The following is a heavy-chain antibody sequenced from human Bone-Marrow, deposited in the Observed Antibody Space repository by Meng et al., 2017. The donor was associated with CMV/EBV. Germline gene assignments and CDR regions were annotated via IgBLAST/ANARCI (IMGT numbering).Heavy chain of an antibody. CDR3: ARGAKPIHWYFDL. CDR1: GGTFSSYA. V-gene: IGHV1-69*10. J-gene: IGHJ2*01. Sequence: SVKVSCKASGGTFSSYAISWVRQAPGQGLEWMGGIIPILGIANYAQKFQGRVTLTADKSTSTTYMELNSLRSEDTAVYYCARGAKPIHWYFDLWGRGTLVTVSS. D-gene: IGHD2-21*01. CDR2: IIPILGIA.